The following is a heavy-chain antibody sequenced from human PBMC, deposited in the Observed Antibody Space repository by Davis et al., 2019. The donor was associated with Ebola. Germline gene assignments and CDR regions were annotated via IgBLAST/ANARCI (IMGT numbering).Heavy chain of an antibody. CDR1: GFTFSSYS. CDR3: ARDLDSSSWYYYYYGMNV. J-gene: IGHJ6*02. V-gene: IGHV3-30*03. D-gene: IGHD6-13*01. Sequence: GGSLRLSCAASGFTFSSYSMNWVRQAPGKGLEWVAVISYDGSNKYYADSVKGRFTISRDNSKNTLYLQMNSLRAEDTAVYYCARDLDSSSWYYYYYGMNVWGQGTTVTVSS. CDR2: ISYDGSNK.